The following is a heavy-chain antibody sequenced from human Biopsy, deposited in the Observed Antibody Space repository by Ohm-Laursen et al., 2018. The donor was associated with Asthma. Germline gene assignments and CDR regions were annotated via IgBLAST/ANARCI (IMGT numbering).Heavy chain of an antibody. CDR2: LIPVLGTP. Sequence: GPSVKVSCKASGDSFSNYAISWVRQAPGQGLEWMGGLIPVLGTPDHAQMFEGRVTITADESTSTAYMELSSLSSEDTALYYCARGPEYVRSSGALDYWGQGTLVTVSS. CDR3: ARGPEYVRSSGALDY. J-gene: IGHJ4*02. CDR1: GDSFSNYA. D-gene: IGHD2-2*01. V-gene: IGHV1-69*01.